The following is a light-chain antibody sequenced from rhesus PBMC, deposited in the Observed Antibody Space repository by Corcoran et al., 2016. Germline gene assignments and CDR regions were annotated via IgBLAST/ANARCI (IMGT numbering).Light chain of an antibody. Sequence: DIQMTQSPSSLSASVGDTVTITCRASQDINSYLNWFQQKPGKAPNLLIYDETSLQSGVPSRFSGSGSGTDVTLTISSLQPEDFATYFCLHHNNYPWTFGQGTKVEIK. V-gene: IGKV1-28*03. CDR2: DET. CDR3: LHHNNYPWT. J-gene: IGKJ1*01. CDR1: QDINSY.